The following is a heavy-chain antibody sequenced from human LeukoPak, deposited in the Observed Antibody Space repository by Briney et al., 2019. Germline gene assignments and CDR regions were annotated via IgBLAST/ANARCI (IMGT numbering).Heavy chain of an antibody. CDR1: GFTFDDYA. CDR2: ISWNSGSM. J-gene: IGHJ4*02. V-gene: IGHV3-9*03. D-gene: IGHD6-19*01. CDR3: AKAAVAGTGFDS. Sequence: PAGGSLRLSCAASGFTFDDYAMHWVRQAPGKGLEWVSGISWNSGSMGYADSVKGRFTISRDNAKNSLFLQMNSLRAEDMALYYCAKAAVAGTGFDSWGQGTLVTVSS.